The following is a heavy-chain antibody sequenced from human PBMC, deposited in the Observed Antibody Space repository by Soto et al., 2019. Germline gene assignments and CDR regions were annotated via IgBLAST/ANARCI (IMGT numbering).Heavy chain of an antibody. CDR1: GITFSDCY. CDR2: MSSSGDSI. CDR3: ARVRFGQGGYAMDV. J-gene: IGHJ6*02. V-gene: IGHV3-11*01. D-gene: IGHD3-10*01. Sequence: QVQLVESGGGLVKPGGSLRLSCAASGITFSDCYMNWIRQAPGKGLEWVSYMSSSGDSINYAGSVRGRFTGSRDNAKNALYLQMNGLRAEDASVYYCARVRFGQGGYAMDVWGQGTTVTVSS.